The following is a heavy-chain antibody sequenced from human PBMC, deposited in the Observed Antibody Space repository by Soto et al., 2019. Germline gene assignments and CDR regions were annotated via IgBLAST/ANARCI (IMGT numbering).Heavy chain of an antibody. CDR2: IHASGNT. J-gene: IGHJ5*02. CDR3: ARSSHKESWFDP. D-gene: IGHD6-19*01. V-gene: IGHV4-4*07. CDR1: GGSLNNFY. Sequence: SETLSLTCSVSGGSLNNFYWNWIRQTAGKGLEWVGRIHASGNTNYNPSLKSRATLSVDTSKNQFSLKVRSVTAADTAVYYCARSSHKESWFDPWGQGTLATVSS.